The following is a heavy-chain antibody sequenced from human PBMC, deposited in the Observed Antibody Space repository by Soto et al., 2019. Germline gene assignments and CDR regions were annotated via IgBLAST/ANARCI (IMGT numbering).Heavy chain of an antibody. V-gene: IGHV3-23*01. CDR2: IGGRGGNT. D-gene: IGHD4-17*01. Sequence: EVHLLESGGGLVQRGGSLRLSCVASGFTFNNYAMNWVRQAPGKGLEWVSNIGGRGGNTFYADSMRGRFTISRDNSKNTVYLQMNNLRVEDSATYYCAKLSAYGDFAGSFDSWGQGTLVTVSP. CDR3: AKLSAYGDFAGSFDS. J-gene: IGHJ4*02. CDR1: GFTFNNYA.